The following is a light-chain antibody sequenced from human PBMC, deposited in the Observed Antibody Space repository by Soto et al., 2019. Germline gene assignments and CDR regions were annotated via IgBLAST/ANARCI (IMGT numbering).Light chain of an antibody. CDR1: QSVSSNY. CDR2: GAS. CDR3: QQYYSTPWT. J-gene: IGKJ1*01. Sequence: ESVLTQSPGTLSLSPGERATLSCRASQSVSSNYLAWYQQKPGQAPSLLIYGASTRATGIPDRFSGSGSGTDFTLTISSLQAEDVAVYYCQQYYSTPWTFGQGTKVDIK. V-gene: IGKV3-20*01.